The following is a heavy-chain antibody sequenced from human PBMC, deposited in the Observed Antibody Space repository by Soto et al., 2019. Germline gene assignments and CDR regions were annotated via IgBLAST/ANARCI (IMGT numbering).Heavy chain of an antibody. Sequence: GGSLRLSCAASGFTFSSYGMHWVRQAPGKGPEWVAVIWYDGSNKYYADSVKGRFTISRDNSKNTLYLQMNSLRAEDTAVYYCARDFTMGSLAEIDYWGQGTLVTVSS. D-gene: IGHD3-10*01. V-gene: IGHV3-33*01. CDR3: ARDFTMGSLAEIDY. CDR2: IWYDGSNK. J-gene: IGHJ4*02. CDR1: GFTFSSYG.